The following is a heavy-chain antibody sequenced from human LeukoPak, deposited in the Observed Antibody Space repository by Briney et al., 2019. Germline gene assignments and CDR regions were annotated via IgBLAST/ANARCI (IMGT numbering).Heavy chain of an antibody. V-gene: IGHV3-49*03. Sequence: PGGSLRLSCTASGFIFSDYGVNWFRQAPGKGLEWVAFIRSKPYGGTTEYAASVQGRFFISRDDSTSSVFLQMNSLKTEDTALYYCSRTRISGIDGFDHWGQGTMVTVSS. J-gene: IGHJ3*01. CDR3: SRTRISGIDGFDH. CDR1: GFIFSDYG. D-gene: IGHD2-15*01. CDR2: IRSKPYGGTT.